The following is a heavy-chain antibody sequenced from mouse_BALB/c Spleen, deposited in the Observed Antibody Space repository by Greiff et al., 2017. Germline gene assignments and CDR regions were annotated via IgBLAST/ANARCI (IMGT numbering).Heavy chain of an antibody. CDR2: ISSGGST. CDR3: ARGGIDYYGSPDY. CDR1: GFTFSSYA. J-gene: IGHJ2*01. D-gene: IGHD1-1*01. V-gene: IGHV5-6-5*01. Sequence: EVMLVESGGGLVKPGGSLKLSCAASGFTFSSYAMSWVRQTPEKRLEWVASISSGGSTYYPDSVKGRFTISRDNARNILYLQMSSLRSEDTAMYYCARGGIDYYGSPDYWGQGTTLTVSS.